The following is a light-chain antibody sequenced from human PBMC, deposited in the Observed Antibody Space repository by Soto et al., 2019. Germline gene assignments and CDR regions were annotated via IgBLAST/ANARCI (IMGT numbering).Light chain of an antibody. CDR2: WAS. CDR3: QQYFDVPFT. J-gene: IGKJ4*01. V-gene: IGKV4-1*01. CDR1: RSVLYKSNNKNH. Sequence: DIVMTQSPDSLAVSLGERATMNCKCSRSVLYKSNNKNHLAWYQQKPGQPPQLIIYWASTRESGVPERFSGSGSGTDFTLTIRSLEAEDVAFYWCQQYFDVPFTFGGGPKVDIK.